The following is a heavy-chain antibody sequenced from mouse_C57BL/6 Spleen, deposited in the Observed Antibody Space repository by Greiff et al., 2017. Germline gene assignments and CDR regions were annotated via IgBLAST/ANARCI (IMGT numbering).Heavy chain of an antibody. V-gene: IGHV1-80*01. CDR1: GYAFSSYW. D-gene: IGHD6-1*01. CDR3: ARSASPNWYFDV. CDR2: IYPGAGDT. Sequence: VQLQQSGAELVKPGASVKISCKASGYAFSSYWMNWVKQRPGKGLEWIGQIYPGAGDTNYNGKFKGKATLTADKSSSTAYMQLSSLTSEDSAVYFCARSASPNWYFDVWGTGTTVTVSS. J-gene: IGHJ1*03.